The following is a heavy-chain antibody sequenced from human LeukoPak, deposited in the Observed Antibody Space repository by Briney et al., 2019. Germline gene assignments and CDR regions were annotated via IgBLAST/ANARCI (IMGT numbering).Heavy chain of an antibody. D-gene: IGHD1-26*01. V-gene: IGHV3-30-3*01. CDR3: AVYPHGSYYYYGMDV. Sequence: GGSLRLSCAASGFTFSSYAMHWVRQAPGKGLEWVAVISYDGSNKYYADSVKGRFTISRDNSKNTLYLQMNSLRAEDTAVYYCAVYPHGSYYYYGMDVWGQGTTVTVSS. CDR1: GFTFSSYA. CDR2: ISYDGSNK. J-gene: IGHJ6*02.